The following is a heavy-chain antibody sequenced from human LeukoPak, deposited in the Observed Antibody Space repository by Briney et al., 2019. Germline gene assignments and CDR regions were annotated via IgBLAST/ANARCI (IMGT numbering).Heavy chain of an antibody. D-gene: IGHD2-15*01. J-gene: IGHJ5*02. CDR1: GFTFSSYS. V-gene: IGHV3-48*02. CDR2: ISSSSSSTI. Sequence: TGGSLRLSCAASGFTFSSYSMNWVRQAPGKGLEWVSYISSSSSSTIYYADSVKGRFTISRDNAKNSLYPQMNSLRDEDTAVYYCARDRTYCSGGSCYSGWFDPWGQGTLVTVSS. CDR3: ARDRTYCSGGSCYSGWFDP.